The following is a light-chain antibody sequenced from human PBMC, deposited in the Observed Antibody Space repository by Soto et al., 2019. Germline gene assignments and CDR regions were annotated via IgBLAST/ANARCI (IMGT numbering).Light chain of an antibody. CDR1: SSDVGSYNY. Sequence: QSALTQPASVSGSPGQSITISCPGTSSDVGSYNYVSWYQQHPDKAPRLMIYASSNRPSVVSHRFSGSRSGNTASLTISGLQAEDEADYFCSSYTSGSTLYVFGSGTKVTVL. CDR3: SSYTSGSTLYV. J-gene: IGLJ1*01. V-gene: IGLV2-14*01. CDR2: ASS.